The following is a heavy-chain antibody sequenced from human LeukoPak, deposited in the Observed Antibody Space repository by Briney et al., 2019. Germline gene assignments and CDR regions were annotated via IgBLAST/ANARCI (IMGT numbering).Heavy chain of an antibody. CDR2: IYHSGST. CDR3: ARDPSGNGGGGEYYFDY. Sequence: SETLPLTCAVSGGSISSNYRWTWVRQPPGKGLEWIGEIYHSGSTNYNPSLKSRVTLSVDKSKNQFSLKLSSVTAADTALYYCARDPSGNGGGGEYYFDYWGQGTLVTVSS. CDR1: GGSISSNYR. D-gene: IGHD1-26*01. J-gene: IGHJ4*02. V-gene: IGHV4-4*02.